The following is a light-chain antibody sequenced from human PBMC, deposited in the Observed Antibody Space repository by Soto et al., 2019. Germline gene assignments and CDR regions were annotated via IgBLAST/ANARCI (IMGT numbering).Light chain of an antibody. CDR3: QQCGSSPIT. CDR1: QSVSSSY. Sequence: EIVLTQSPGTLSLSPGDRATLSCRASQSVSSSYLAWYQQKPGQAPRLLIYGASNRATGIPDRFSGSGSGTDFTLTISRLEPEDFAVYYCQQCGSSPITFGQGTRLEIK. V-gene: IGKV3-20*01. CDR2: GAS. J-gene: IGKJ5*01.